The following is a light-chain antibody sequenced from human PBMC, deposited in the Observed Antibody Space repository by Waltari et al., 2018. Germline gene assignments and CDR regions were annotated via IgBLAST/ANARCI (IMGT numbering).Light chain of an antibody. V-gene: IGKV3-11*01. Sequence: EIVLTQSPATLSLSPGERATLSCRASQSVNNRLAWYQQKPGQAPRPPIYDASKRATGIPARFSGSGSGTDFTLTISSLEPEDFAVYYCQYRGHWPPGATFGPGTKVEIK. CDR1: QSVNNR. J-gene: IGKJ3*01. CDR3: QYRGHWPPGAT. CDR2: DAS.